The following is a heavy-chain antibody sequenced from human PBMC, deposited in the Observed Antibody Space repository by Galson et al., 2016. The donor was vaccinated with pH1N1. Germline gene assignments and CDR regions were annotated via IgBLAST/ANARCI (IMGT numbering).Heavy chain of an antibody. D-gene: IGHD3-10*02. CDR3: ARGPCIAVVVRSNRGHDY. CDR2: IYYTGIV. V-gene: IGHV4-31*03. CDR1: GDSISSEGYY. Sequence: TLSLTCTASGDSISSEGYYWSWIRQHPGNGLEWIGYIYYTGIVYYNPSLESRATMFVDTSKNEFSLKLTSVTAADTAVYFCARGPCIAVVVRSNRGHDYWGQGILVTVAS. J-gene: IGHJ4*02.